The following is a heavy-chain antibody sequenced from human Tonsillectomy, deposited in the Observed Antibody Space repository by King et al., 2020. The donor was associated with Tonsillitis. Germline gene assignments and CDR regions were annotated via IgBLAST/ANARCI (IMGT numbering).Heavy chain of an antibody. CDR1: GGSFSDYY. D-gene: IGHD2-21*01. CDR2: INHGGTT. CDR3: ARRTRGPIAEVIAAVCWYFDL. Sequence: VQLQQWGAGLLKPSETLSLTCAVYGGSFSDYYWSWIRQPPGKGLDWVGEINHGGTTSHNPSLKSRVTMSVDTSKNQFSLKLVPVTAADTAVYYCARRTRGPIAEVIAAVCWYFDLWGRGTLVTVSS. V-gene: IGHV4-34*01. J-gene: IGHJ2*01.